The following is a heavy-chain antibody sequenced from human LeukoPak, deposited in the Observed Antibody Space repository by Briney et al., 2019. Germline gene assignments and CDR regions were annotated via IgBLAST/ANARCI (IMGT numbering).Heavy chain of an antibody. CDR3: ARRAPYYDILTGYYRNSGFDP. D-gene: IGHD3-9*01. CDR1: GGSFSGYY. Sequence: SETLSLTCAVYGGSFSGYYWSWIRQPPGKGLEWIGEINHSGSTNYNPSLKSRVTISVDTSKNQFSLKLSSVTAADTAVYYCARRAPYYDILTGYYRNSGFDPWGQGTLVTVSS. J-gene: IGHJ5*02. V-gene: IGHV4-34*01. CDR2: INHSGST.